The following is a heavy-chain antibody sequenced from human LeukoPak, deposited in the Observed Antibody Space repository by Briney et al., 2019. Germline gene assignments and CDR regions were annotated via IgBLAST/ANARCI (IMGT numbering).Heavy chain of an antibody. CDR1: GFTFSGFA. CDR3: ARDPHGYCSGGSCYQSGYFDY. Sequence: PGGSLRLSCAASGFTFSGFAMNWVRQAPGKGLEWVSYISSSGSTIYYADSVKGRFTISRDNAKNSLYLQMNSLRVEDTAVYYCARDPHGYCSGGSCYQSGYFDYWGQGTLVTVSS. V-gene: IGHV3-48*03. D-gene: IGHD2-15*01. J-gene: IGHJ4*02. CDR2: ISSSGSTI.